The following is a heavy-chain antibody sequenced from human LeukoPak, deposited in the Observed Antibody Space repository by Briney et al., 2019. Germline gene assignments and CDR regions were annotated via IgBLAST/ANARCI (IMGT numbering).Heavy chain of an antibody. J-gene: IGHJ4*02. V-gene: IGHV3-23*01. D-gene: IGHD3-10*02. Sequence: GGSLGLSCAASEVTFNNYAINWVRQAPGKGLEWVSGINNRGDDTYYAESVKGRFTISRDKSKNTVYLQMNSLRADDTALYYCAKEEEIFYESVGYYVLDYWGQGTRVTVSS. CDR2: INNRGDDT. CDR3: AKEEEIFYESVGYYVLDY. CDR1: EVTFNNYA.